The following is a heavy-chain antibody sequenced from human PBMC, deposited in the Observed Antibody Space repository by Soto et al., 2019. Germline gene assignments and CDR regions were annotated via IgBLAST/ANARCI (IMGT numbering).Heavy chain of an antibody. J-gene: IGHJ6*03. V-gene: IGHV4-39*01. Sequence: PSETLSLTCTVSGGSVSSGSYYWGWIRQPPGKGLEWTGSIYYSGNTYYNPSLKSRVTISVDTSKNQFSLKLSSVTAADTAVYYCARHVGGYYYYMDVWGKGTTVTVSS. CDR2: IYYSGNT. CDR1: GGSVSSGSYY. CDR3: ARHVGGYYYYMDV. D-gene: IGHD2-15*01.